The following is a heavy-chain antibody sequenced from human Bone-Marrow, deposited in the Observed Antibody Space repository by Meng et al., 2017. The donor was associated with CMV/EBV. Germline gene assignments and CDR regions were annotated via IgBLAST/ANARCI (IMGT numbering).Heavy chain of an antibody. J-gene: IGHJ4*02. Sequence: ASVKVSCKASGYTFTGYYMHWARQAPGQGLEWMGWINPNSGGTNYAQKFQGRVTMTRDTSISTAYMELSRLRSDDTAVYYCARGQLWSGSGDIGYWGQGTLVTVSS. CDR3: ARGQLWSGSGDIGY. CDR2: INPNSGGT. D-gene: IGHD3-3*01. V-gene: IGHV1-2*02. CDR1: GYTFTGYY.